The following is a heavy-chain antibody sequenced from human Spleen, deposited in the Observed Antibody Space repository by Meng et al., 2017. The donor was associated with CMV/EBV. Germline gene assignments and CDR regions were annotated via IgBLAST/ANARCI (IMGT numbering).Heavy chain of an antibody. CDR2: INHSGST. CDR3: ARSSPESWFDP. J-gene: IGHJ5*02. CDR1: GGSLSGPY. Sequence: LTCAVYGGSLSGPYWGRIRQPAGKGVEWIEEINHSGSTNYSPSIKSRITISVDTSKNQFSLKLSSVTAADTAVYYCARSSPESWFDPWGQGTLVTVSS. V-gene: IGHV4-34*01. D-gene: IGHD2-15*01.